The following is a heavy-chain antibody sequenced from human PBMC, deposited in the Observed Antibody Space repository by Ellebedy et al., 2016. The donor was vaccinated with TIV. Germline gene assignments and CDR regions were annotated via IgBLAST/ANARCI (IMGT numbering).Heavy chain of an antibody. Sequence: GESLKISCKASGYSFSTYWIAWVRQMPGKGLEWMGIIYPGDSDTRYSPSFEGQVTISADRSISTVYLQWSSLRASDNAMYYCARRGYCINDVCYSFDYWGQGALVTVSS. V-gene: IGHV5-51*01. J-gene: IGHJ4*02. D-gene: IGHD2-8*01. CDR1: GYSFSTYW. CDR2: IYPGDSDT. CDR3: ARRGYCINDVCYSFDY.